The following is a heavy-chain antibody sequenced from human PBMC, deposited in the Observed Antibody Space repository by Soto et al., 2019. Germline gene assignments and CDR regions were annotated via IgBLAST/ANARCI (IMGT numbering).Heavy chain of an antibody. V-gene: IGHV4-59*01. CDR3: ARVGGDDFGDSGGFDY. CDR2: IYYSGRT. Sequence: SETLSLTCTVSGGSIRDYVWTWIRQPPGKGLEWIGYIYYSGRTNYNPSLKSRVSISVDTSKNHFSLQLRSVTAADTAVYYCARVGGDDFGDSGGFDYWGQGTLVTVSS. J-gene: IGHJ4*02. D-gene: IGHD4-17*01. CDR1: GGSIRDYV.